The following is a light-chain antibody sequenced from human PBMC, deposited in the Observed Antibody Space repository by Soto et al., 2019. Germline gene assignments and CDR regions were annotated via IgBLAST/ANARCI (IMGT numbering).Light chain of an antibody. CDR3: QQYHNWPMT. Sequence: EIVMTQSPGPLSVSPGERVTLSCRASQSVGNNLAWHQQKPGQAPRLLIYGASTRATGFPARFSGSGSGTEFTLTISSLQSEDFAVYYCQQYHNWPMTFGQGTRLEI. CDR2: GAS. J-gene: IGKJ5*01. CDR1: QSVGNN. V-gene: IGKV3-15*01.